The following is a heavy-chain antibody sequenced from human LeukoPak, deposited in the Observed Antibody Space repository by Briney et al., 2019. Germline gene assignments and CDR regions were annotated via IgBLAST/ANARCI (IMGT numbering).Heavy chain of an antibody. J-gene: IGHJ4*02. D-gene: IGHD4-23*01. V-gene: IGHV3-7*03. CDR1: GFTFSSYW. Sequence: GGSLRLSCAASGFTFSSYWMSWVRQAPGKGLEGVANINQDGSDKYYVDSVKGRFTISRDNAKNSLYLQINSLRAEDTAVYYCARKTVVRSYFDYWGQGTPVTVSS. CDR2: INQDGSDK. CDR3: ARKTVVRSYFDY.